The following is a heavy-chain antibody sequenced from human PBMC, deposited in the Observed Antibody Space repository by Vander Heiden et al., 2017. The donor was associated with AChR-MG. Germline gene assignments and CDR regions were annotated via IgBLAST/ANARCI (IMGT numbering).Heavy chain of an antibody. CDR3: AKKTTVTTGLGY. J-gene: IGHJ4*02. D-gene: IGHD4-17*01. CDR2: ISGSGGST. CDR1: AFTFSSYG. V-gene: IGHV3-23*01. Sequence: EVQLLESGGGLVQPGGSLRLSCAAPAFTFSSYGMSWVRQAPGKGLEWVAAISGSGGSTYYADSVKGRFTISRDNSKNTLYLQMNSLRAEDTAVYYCAKKTTVTTGLGYWGQGTLVTVSS.